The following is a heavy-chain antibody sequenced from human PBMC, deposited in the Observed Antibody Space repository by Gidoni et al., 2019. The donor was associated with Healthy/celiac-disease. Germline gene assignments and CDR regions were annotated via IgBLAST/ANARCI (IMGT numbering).Heavy chain of an antibody. CDR1: GGSFSGYY. V-gene: IGHV4-34*01. CDR3: ASYSNYSLSRNWFDP. Sequence: QVQLQQWGAGLLKPSETLSLTCAVYGGSFSGYYWSWIRQPPGKGLEWIGEINHSGSTNYNPSLKSRVTISVDTSKNQFSLKLSSVTAADTAVYYCASYSNYSLSRNWFDPWGQGTLVTVSS. J-gene: IGHJ5*02. CDR2: INHSGST. D-gene: IGHD4-4*01.